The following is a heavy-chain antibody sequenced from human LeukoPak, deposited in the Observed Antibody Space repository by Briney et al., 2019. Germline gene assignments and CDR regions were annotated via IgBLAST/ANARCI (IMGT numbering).Heavy chain of an antibody. J-gene: IGHJ3*02. Sequence: ASVNVSCKASGYRFSSYGIIWVRQAPGQGLEWMGWISAYNGDTNSAQKFQGRVTMTTDTSASTAYMELRSLRSDDTAVYYCARPLTYYDDSNGRYAFEIWGQGTMVAVSS. CDR3: ARPLTYYDDSNGRYAFEI. V-gene: IGHV1-18*01. CDR2: ISAYNGDT. D-gene: IGHD3-22*01. CDR1: GYRFSSYG.